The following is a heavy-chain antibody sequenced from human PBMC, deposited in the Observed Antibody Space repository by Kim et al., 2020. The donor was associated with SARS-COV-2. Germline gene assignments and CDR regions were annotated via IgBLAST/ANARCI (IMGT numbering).Heavy chain of an antibody. Sequence: GRTTSSADSVKRRFTISRDNPMNTLYLQMSSLRAEDTAVYYCLKNSNSDHWGQGTLGTVSS. D-gene: IGHD1-7*01. CDR2: GRTT. J-gene: IGHJ5*02. V-gene: IGHV3-64D*06. CDR3: LKNSNSDH.